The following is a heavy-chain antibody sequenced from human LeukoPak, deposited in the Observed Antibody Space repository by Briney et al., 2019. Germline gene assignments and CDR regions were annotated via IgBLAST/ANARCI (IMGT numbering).Heavy chain of an antibody. CDR2: ISGSGGST. V-gene: IGHV3-23*01. Sequence: SGGSLRLSCAASGFTFSSYAMSWVRQAPGKGLEWVSAISGSGGSTYYPDSVKGRFTISRDNSKNTLYLQMNSLRAEDTAVYYCAKPPPGTKPPAEYFQHWGQGTLVTVSS. D-gene: IGHD1-1*01. J-gene: IGHJ1*01. CDR3: AKPPPGTKPPAEYFQH. CDR1: GFTFSSYA.